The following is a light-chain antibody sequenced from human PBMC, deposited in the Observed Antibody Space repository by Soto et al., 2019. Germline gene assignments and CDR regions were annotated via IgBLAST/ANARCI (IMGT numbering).Light chain of an antibody. CDR3: AAWDATLDGYV. CDR2: SYD. V-gene: IGLV1-44*01. Sequence: SGLTQPPSASGTPGQRVTISCSTSSSNLGDNTVNWYQHVPGTAPKLLIYSYDQRPSGVPDRFSGSRSGTSASLAISGLQSEDEADYYWAAWDATLDGYVFGTGTKVTVL. CDR1: SSNLGDNT. J-gene: IGLJ1*01.